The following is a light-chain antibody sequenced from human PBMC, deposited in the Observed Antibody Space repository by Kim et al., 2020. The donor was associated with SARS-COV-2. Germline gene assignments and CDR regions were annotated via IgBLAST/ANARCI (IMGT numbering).Light chain of an antibody. Sequence: SCTASTRGVFGYYNYACCQQHQAAAPHLMINEVSKRPSGVPDRFSCAKSASTAALTVAGLQAEDDADYYCSAYAGGNNFVFGTGTKVTVL. J-gene: IGLJ1*01. V-gene: IGLV2-8*01. CDR3: SAYAGGNNFV. CDR2: EVS. CDR1: TRGVFGYYN.